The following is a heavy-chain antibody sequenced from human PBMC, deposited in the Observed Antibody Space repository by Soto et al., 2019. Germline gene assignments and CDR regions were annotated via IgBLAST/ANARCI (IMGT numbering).Heavy chain of an antibody. CDR1: GGPISSGGYS. J-gene: IGHJ4*02. CDR3: AREGSSGSYYFDS. D-gene: IGHD1-26*01. V-gene: IGHV4-31*03. CDR2: IYYSGST. Sequence: TLSLTCTVSGGPISSGGYSWNWIRQHPGKGLEWIGYIYYSGSTYYNPSLESRLTISVDTSKNQFSLNLNSVTAADTAVYYCAREGSSGSYYFDSWGQGTLVTVSS.